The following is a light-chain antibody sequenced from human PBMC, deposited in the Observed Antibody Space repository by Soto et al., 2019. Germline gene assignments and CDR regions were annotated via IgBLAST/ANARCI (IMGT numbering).Light chain of an antibody. J-gene: IGKJ4*01. CDR3: QKYDGAPLT. Sequence: DIQMTQSPSSLSASVGDRVTITCRAGQDINIYLAWYQQKPGKVPKLLISAASTLQSGIPSRCSGSGSGTDFTLTISSLQPEDVATYYCQKYDGAPLTFGGGTKVEIK. CDR2: AAS. CDR1: QDINIY. V-gene: IGKV1-27*01.